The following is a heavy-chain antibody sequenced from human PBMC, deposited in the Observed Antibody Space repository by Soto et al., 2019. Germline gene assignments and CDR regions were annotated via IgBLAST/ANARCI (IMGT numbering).Heavy chain of an antibody. V-gene: IGHV1-18*01. J-gene: IGHJ3*02. CDR2: ISAYNGNT. Sequence: ASVKVSCKASGYTFTSYGISWVRQAPGQGLEWMGWISAYNGNTNYAQKLQGRVTMTTDTSTSTAYMELRSLRSDDTAVYYCARNPGAALGYCSGGSCYADAFDIWGQGTMVTVSS. CDR1: GYTFTSYG. D-gene: IGHD2-15*01. CDR3: ARNPGAALGYCSGGSCYADAFDI.